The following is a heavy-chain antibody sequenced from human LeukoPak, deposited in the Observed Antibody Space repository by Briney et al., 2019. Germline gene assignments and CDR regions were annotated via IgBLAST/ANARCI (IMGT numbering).Heavy chain of an antibody. J-gene: IGHJ4*02. CDR1: GFAVRVDY. Sequence: PGGSLRLSCAASGFAVRVDYVTWVRQAPGKGLDLVSLIYGGGDTYYADSVKGRFTISKDNSKNTVFLQMNSLRAEDTAVYYCASRPFSNGWDTLTYFDYWGQGTLVTVSS. CDR2: IYGGGDT. V-gene: IGHV3-66*01. D-gene: IGHD3-22*01. CDR3: ASRPFSNGWDTLTYFDY.